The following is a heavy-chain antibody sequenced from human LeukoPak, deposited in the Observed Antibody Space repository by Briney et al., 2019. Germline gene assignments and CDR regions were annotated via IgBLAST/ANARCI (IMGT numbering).Heavy chain of an antibody. J-gene: IGHJ5*02. V-gene: IGHV3-30-3*01. CDR1: GFTFSSYA. D-gene: IGHD3-10*01. CDR3: ARDQYGSGSYFAHNWFDP. CDR2: ISYDGSNK. Sequence: GGSLRLSCAASGFTFSSYAMHWVRQAPGKGLEWVAVISYDGSNKYYADSVKGRFTISRDNSKNTLYLQMNSLRAEDTVVYYCARDQYGSGSYFAHNWFDPWGQGALVTVSS.